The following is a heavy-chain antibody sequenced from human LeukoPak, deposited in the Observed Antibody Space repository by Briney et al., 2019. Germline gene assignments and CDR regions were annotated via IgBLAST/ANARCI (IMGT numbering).Heavy chain of an antibody. Sequence: ASVKVSCKTSGYTFTTSYINWVRQAPGQGLEWMGWVSAYNGKTSYAQRFQGRVTMTTDSSTSTAYMDLASLRYDDTAVYYCVRGGTFYPSIDYWGQGTLVTVSS. CDR2: VSAYNGKT. CDR1: GYTFTTSY. V-gene: IGHV1-18*01. J-gene: IGHJ4*02. D-gene: IGHD1-26*01. CDR3: VRGGTFYPSIDY.